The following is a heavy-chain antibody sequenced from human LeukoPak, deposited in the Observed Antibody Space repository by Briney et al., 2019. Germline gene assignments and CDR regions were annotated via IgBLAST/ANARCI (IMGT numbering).Heavy chain of an antibody. CDR2: IESDGTST. V-gene: IGHV3-74*01. J-gene: IGHJ3*02. CDR3: AKDWPSEWQQLPDYDAVDI. Sequence: GGSLRLSCVASGFSFTYAWMSWVRQAPGKGLVWVSRIESDGTSTTYADSVKGRFTISRDNAKNTLYLQMNSLRVEDTAVYYCAKDWPSEWQQLPDYDAVDIWGQGIMVTVSS. CDR1: GFSFTYAW. D-gene: IGHD6-13*01.